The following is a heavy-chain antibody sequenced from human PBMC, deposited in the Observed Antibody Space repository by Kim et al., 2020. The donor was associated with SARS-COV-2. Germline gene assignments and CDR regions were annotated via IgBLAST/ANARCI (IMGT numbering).Heavy chain of an antibody. D-gene: IGHD3-10*01. CDR3: ARGSTIIPFEY. J-gene: IGHJ4*02. V-gene: IGHV4-61*03. Sequence: TNYNPSFQSRVTISVDTSKNDFSLKLTSATAADTAVYYCARGSTIIPFEYWGQGALVTVSS. CDR2: T.